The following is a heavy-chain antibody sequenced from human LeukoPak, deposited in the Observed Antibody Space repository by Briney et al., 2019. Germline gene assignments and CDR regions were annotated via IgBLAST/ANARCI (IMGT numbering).Heavy chain of an antibody. J-gene: IGHJ4*02. CDR1: SGSISSYY. CDR2: IYYSGST. CDR3: ARGGWFGELLYYFDY. V-gene: IGHV4-59*01. Sequence: SETLSLTCTVSSGSISSYYWNWIRQPPGKGLEWIGYIYYSGSTNYNPSLKSRVTISLDTSKNQFSLKLSSVTAADTAVYYCARGGWFGELLYYFDYWGQGTLVTVSS. D-gene: IGHD3-10*01.